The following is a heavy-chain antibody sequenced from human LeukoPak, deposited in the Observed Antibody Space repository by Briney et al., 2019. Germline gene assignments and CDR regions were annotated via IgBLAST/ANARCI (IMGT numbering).Heavy chain of an antibody. CDR2: IYYSGNT. J-gene: IGHJ4*02. D-gene: IGHD2-15*01. V-gene: IGHV4-39*01. CDR3: ARSLGYCSSGSCYVFDY. Sequence: SETLSLTCTVSGGSVGSSCCYWGWIRQPPGRGLEWIGNIYYSGNTYYNPSLKSRVAMSVDTSKNQLSLKLSSAAAADTAVYNCARSLGYCSSGSCYVFDYWGQGILVTVSS. CDR1: GGSVGSSCCY.